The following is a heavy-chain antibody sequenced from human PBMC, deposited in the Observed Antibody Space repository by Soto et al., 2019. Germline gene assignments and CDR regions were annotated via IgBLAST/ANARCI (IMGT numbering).Heavy chain of an antibody. V-gene: IGHV3-23*01. Sequence: GGSLRLSCAASGFTFSNYAVTWVRHAPGKGLEWVSTISGSGGSTYYADSVKGRFTISRDNSKNTLYLQMNSLRAEDTAVYYCAKDQGSSWYEIDYWGQGTLVTVSS. J-gene: IGHJ4*02. CDR2: ISGSGGST. D-gene: IGHD6-13*01. CDR3: AKDQGSSWYEIDY. CDR1: GFTFSNYA.